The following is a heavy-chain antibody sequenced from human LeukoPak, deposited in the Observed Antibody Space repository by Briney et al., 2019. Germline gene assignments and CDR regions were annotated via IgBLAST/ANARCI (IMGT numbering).Heavy chain of an antibody. CDR1: GGSISSYY. Sequence: PSETLSLTCTVSGGSISSYYWSWIRQPAGKGLEWIGRIYTSGSTNYNPSLKSRVTMSVDTSKNQFSLKLSSVTAADTAVYYCARVSGYYYGSGSLYRINWFDPWGQGTLVTVSS. CDR3: ARVSGYYYGSGSLYRINWFDP. D-gene: IGHD3-10*01. V-gene: IGHV4-4*07. J-gene: IGHJ5*02. CDR2: IYTSGST.